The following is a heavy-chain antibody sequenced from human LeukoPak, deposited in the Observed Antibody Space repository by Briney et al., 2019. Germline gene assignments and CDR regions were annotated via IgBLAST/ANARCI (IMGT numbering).Heavy chain of an antibody. V-gene: IGHV4-38-2*02. CDR3: ARRVPDYYFDY. Sequence: PSETLSLTCTVSGGSISSGYYWGWIRQPPGKGLEWIGSIYHSGSTYYNPSLKSRVTISVDTSKNQFSLKLSSVTAADTAVYYCARRVPDYYFDYWGQGTLVTVSS. CDR1: GGSISSGYY. D-gene: IGHD1-14*01. CDR2: IYHSGST. J-gene: IGHJ4*02.